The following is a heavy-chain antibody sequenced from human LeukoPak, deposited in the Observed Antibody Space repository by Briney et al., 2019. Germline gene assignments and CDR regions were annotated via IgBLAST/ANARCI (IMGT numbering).Heavy chain of an antibody. CDR1: GYTFTSYA. Sequence: ASVKVSCKASGYTFTSYAMHWVRQAPGQGLEWMGRINPNSGGTNYAQKFQGRVTMTRDTSISTAYMELSRLRSDDTAVYYCARAYSNSLLESLYYYYGMDVWGQGTTVTVSS. CDR2: INPNSGGT. J-gene: IGHJ6*02. CDR3: ARAYSNSLLESLYYYYGMDV. D-gene: IGHD4-11*01. V-gene: IGHV1-2*06.